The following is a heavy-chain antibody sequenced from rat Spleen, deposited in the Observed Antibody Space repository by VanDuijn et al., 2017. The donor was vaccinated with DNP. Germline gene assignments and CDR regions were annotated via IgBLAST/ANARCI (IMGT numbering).Heavy chain of an antibody. D-gene: IGHD5-1*01. J-gene: IGHJ2*01. Sequence: EVQLVESGGGLVQPGHSLRLSCAASGFIFSDYAMAWVRQSPKMGLEWVASITNSGSDTKYRDSVQGRFTISRDNAKNTLYLQMDSLRSEDTATYYCKLGGFDYWGQGVVVTVSS. V-gene: IGHV5S23*01. CDR1: GFIFSDYA. CDR2: ITNSGSDT. CDR3: KLGGFDY.